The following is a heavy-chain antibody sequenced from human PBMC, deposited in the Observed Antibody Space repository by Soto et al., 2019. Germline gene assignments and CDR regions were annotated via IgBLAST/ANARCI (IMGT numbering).Heavy chain of an antibody. CDR2: IYPVDSDT. D-gene: IGHD6-19*01. Sequence: GESLKISCKGSGYSFRNNWTTWVRQMPGKGLEWMGIIYPVDSDTRYSPSFQGQVTISADKSISTAYLQWSSLQASDSAMYFCARASGAPSYYAMDVWGQGTTVTVSS. J-gene: IGHJ6*02. V-gene: IGHV5-51*01. CDR3: ARASGAPSYYAMDV. CDR1: GYSFRNNW.